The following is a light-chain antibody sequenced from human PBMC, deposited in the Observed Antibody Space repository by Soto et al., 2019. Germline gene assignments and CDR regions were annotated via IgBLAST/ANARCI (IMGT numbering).Light chain of an antibody. CDR3: QQYENFPVT. V-gene: IGKV1-33*01. Sequence: DIQMTQSPSSLSASVGDRVTITCQASHDIRKYLNWYQRKPGKAPKLLIYDASNLETGVPSRFTGSGSGTDFTFTISSLQPEDIATYYCQQYENFPVTFGQGTRLESK. J-gene: IGKJ5*01. CDR2: DAS. CDR1: HDIRKY.